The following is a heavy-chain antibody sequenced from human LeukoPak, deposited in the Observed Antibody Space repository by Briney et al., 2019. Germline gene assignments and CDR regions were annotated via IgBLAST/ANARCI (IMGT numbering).Heavy chain of an antibody. D-gene: IGHD3-10*01. V-gene: IGHV1-2*02. CDR2: INPNSGGT. Sequence: ASVKVSCKASGYTFTAYYIHWVRQAPGQGREWVGWINPNSGGTKYTQKFKGRVTKNRDTSSSTSYMELSRLRSDETPVYYFPRDSQFYEEFALFDPWGQGTPVTVPS. CDR3: PRDSQFYEEFALFDP. J-gene: IGHJ5*02. CDR1: GYTFTAYY.